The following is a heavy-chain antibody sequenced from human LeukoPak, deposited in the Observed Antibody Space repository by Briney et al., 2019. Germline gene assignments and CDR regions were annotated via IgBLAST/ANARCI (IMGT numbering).Heavy chain of an antibody. D-gene: IGHD1-7*01. J-gene: IGHJ2*01. CDR1: GGSFSGYY. Sequence: SETLSLTCAVYGGSFSGYYWSWIRQPPGKGLEWIGEINHSGSTNYNPSLKSRVTISVDTSKNQFSLKLSSVTAADTAVYYCARGARAIYNWNYGWYFDLWGRGTLVTVSS. V-gene: IGHV4-34*01. CDR2: INHSGST. CDR3: ARGARAIYNWNYGWYFDL.